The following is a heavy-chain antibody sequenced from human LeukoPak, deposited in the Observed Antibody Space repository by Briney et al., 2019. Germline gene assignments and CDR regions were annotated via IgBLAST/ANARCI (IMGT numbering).Heavy chain of an antibody. D-gene: IGHD5-18*01. CDR3: ARDLGQWIQLWGSLLLDAFDI. V-gene: IGHV1-69*04. J-gene: IGHJ3*02. Sequence: GASVKVSCKASGGTFSSYAISWVRQAPGQGLEWMGRIIPILGIANYAQKFQGRVTITADKSTSTAYMELSSLRSEDTAVYYCARDLGQWIQLWGSLLLDAFDIWGQGTMVTVSS. CDR1: GGTFSSYA. CDR2: IIPILGIA.